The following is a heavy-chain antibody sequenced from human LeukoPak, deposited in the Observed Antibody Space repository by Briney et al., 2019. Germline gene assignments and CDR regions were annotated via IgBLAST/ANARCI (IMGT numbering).Heavy chain of an antibody. V-gene: IGHV3-74*01. CDR3: VRDWDHFDFDS. D-gene: IGHD3-9*01. J-gene: IGHJ5*01. Sequence: GGSLRLSCAASGFTFSNYWMHLVRQAPGKGLVWVSRIKGDGSHTIYADSVNGRFTISRDNAKNTLYLQMKSLRAEDTAVYYCVRDWDHFDFDSWGQGTLVSVSS. CDR2: IKGDGSHT. CDR1: GFTFSNYW.